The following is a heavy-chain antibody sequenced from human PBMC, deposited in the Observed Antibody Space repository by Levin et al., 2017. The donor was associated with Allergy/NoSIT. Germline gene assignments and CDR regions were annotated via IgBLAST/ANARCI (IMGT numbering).Heavy chain of an antibody. V-gene: IGHV3-74*03. Sequence: PGGSLRLSCAASGFSVSGFWMHWVRRVPGKGLMWVAHIETDGRYTKYADSVKGRFTISRDNAKNTLYLQMKSLSVEDTAVYYCTRYSRSSSAFDYWGQGTLVTVSS. CDR2: IETDGRYT. CDR3: TRYSRSSSAFDY. J-gene: IGHJ4*02. CDR1: GFSVSGFW. D-gene: IGHD6-6*01.